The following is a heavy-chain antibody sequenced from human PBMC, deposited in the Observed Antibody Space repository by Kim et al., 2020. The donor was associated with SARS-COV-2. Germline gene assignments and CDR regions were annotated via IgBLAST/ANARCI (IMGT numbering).Heavy chain of an antibody. V-gene: IGHV3-53*01. D-gene: IGHD2-15*01. CDR3: ARGWACGQRGGFDY. J-gene: IGHJ4*02. CDR1: GFTVSSNS. CDR2: LYIDGST. Sequence: GGSLRLSCAVSGFTVSSNSMTWVRQTPGKALEWVSYLYIDGSTFYADSVKGRLTMSRDNSKNTVVLQMNSLRAGDTAEYFCARGWACGQRGGFDYWGQGTLVPVSS.